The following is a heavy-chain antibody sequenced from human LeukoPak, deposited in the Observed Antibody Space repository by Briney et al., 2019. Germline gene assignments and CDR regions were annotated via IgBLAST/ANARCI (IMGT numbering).Heavy chain of an antibody. CDR1: GYTFTGYC. V-gene: IGHV1-2*02. Sequence: ASVKVSCKASGYTFTGYCMHWVRQAPGQGLEWMGWINPNSGGTNYAQKFQGRVTMTRDTSISTAYMELSRLRSDDTAVYYCARDRGIRDVVVVAATLTNWGQGTLVTVSS. D-gene: IGHD2-15*01. CDR3: ARDRGIRDVVVVAATLTN. CDR2: INPNSGGT. J-gene: IGHJ4*02.